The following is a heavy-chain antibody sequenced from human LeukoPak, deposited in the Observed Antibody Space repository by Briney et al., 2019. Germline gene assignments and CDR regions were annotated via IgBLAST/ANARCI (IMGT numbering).Heavy chain of an antibody. Sequence: GRSLRLPCVVSGFTFRDYAMNWFRQAPGKGLEWVAVISSDGKTDPNYYSDSARGRFTISRDNSRNVLYLQMNSLSGEDTAIYYCARDELGDYWGRGTPVAVAS. CDR2: ISSDGKTDPN. V-gene: IGHV3-33*05. J-gene: IGHJ4*02. CDR1: GFTFRDYA. D-gene: IGHD6-13*01. CDR3: ARDELGDY.